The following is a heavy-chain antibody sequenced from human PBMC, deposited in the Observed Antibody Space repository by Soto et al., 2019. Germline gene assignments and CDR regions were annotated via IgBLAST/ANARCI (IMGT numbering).Heavy chain of an antibody. CDR3: ARDRAPHLLQIDY. CDR1: GFTFSSYA. Sequence: QVQLVESGGGVVQPGRSLRLSCAASGFTFSSYAMHWVRQAPGKGLEWVAVISYDGSNKYYADSVKGRFTISRDNYKNTLYLQMNSLRAEDTAVYYCARDRAPHLLQIDYWGQGTLVTVSS. J-gene: IGHJ4*02. V-gene: IGHV3-30-3*01. CDR2: ISYDGSNK. D-gene: IGHD1-26*01.